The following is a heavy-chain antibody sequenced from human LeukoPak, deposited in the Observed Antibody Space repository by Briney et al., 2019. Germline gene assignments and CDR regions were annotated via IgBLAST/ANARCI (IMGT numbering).Heavy chain of an antibody. CDR2: IIPIFGTA. CDR1: GGTFSSYA. CDR3: ARTVGVVAQTGGAFDI. D-gene: IGHD3-22*01. Sequence: SVKVSCKASGGTFSSYAISWVRQAPGQGLEWMGGIIPIFGTANYAQKFQGRVTITADESTSTAYMELSSLRSEDTAVYYCARTVGVVAQTGGAFDIWGQGTMVTVSS. J-gene: IGHJ3*02. V-gene: IGHV1-69*01.